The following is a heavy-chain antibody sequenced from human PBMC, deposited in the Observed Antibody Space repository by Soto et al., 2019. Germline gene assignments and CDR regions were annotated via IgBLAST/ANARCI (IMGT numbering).Heavy chain of an antibody. D-gene: IGHD6-19*01. CDR2: ISYDGSNK. Sequence: PGGSLRLSCAASGFSFSSYGMQWVRQAPGKGLEWVAVISYDGSNKYYADSVKGRFTFSRDTSGNTLYLQMNSLRAEDTAVYYCAICRSSHWYAAFDIWGQGTMVTVSS. CDR3: AICRSSHWYAAFDI. CDR1: GFSFSSYG. V-gene: IGHV3-30*03. J-gene: IGHJ3*02.